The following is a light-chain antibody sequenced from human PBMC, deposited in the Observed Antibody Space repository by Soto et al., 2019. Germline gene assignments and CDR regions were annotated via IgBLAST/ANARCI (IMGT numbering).Light chain of an antibody. CDR1: QTVRSNY. J-gene: IGKJ1*01. V-gene: IGKV3-20*01. Sequence: ENVLTQSPGTLSLSPGERATLSCRASQTVRSNYLAWYQQKPGQTPRLLIYEASSMFTGIPDRFTGSGSGTDFTLTINRLEPEDFAIYFCQQYGSLPRTFGQGSKVEVK. CDR2: EAS. CDR3: QQYGSLPRT.